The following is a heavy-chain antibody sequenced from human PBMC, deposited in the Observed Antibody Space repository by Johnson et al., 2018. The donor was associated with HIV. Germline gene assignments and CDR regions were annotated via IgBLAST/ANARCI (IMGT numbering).Heavy chain of an antibody. D-gene: IGHD3-22*01. Sequence: QVQLVESGGGVVQPGRSLRLSCAASRFSFSRYGMHWVRQAPGKGLEWVAVIYSGGSTYYADSVKGRFTISRDNSKNTLYLQMNSLRAEDTAMYYCARQHNYDSSGQGGGLDIWGQGTMVTVSS. J-gene: IGHJ3*02. CDR2: IYSGGST. CDR3: ARQHNYDSSGQGGGLDI. CDR1: RFSFSRYG. V-gene: IGHV3-NL1*01.